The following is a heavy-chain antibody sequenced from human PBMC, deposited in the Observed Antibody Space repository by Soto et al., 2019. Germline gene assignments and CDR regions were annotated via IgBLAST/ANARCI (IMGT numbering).Heavy chain of an antibody. J-gene: IGHJ6*03. D-gene: IGHD6-13*01. CDR2: ITARGGST. Sequence: EVQLLASVGGLVQPGGSLRLSCAASGFTFSSYVMTCVRHPPGKGLEWVSTITARGGSTFYADSVKGRFTISRDNSTNTLYLQMNSLRADDTAVFFCAKRSMAAGPGHYMDVWGKGTTVTVSS. V-gene: IGHV3-23*01. CDR1: GFTFSSYV. CDR3: AKRSMAAGPGHYMDV.